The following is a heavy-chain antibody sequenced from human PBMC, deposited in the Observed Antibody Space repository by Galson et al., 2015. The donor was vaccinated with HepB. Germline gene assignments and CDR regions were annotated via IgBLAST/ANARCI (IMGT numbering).Heavy chain of an antibody. CDR2: ISYDGSNK. CDR3: AKESLDYGFEY. J-gene: IGHJ4*02. CDR1: GFTFSSYG. Sequence: SLRLSCAASGFTFSSYGMHWVRQAPGKGLEWVAVISYDGSNKYYADSVKGRFTISRDNSKNTLYLQMNSLRAEDTAVYYCAKESLDYGFEYWGQGTLVTVSS. D-gene: IGHD4-17*01. V-gene: IGHV3-30*18.